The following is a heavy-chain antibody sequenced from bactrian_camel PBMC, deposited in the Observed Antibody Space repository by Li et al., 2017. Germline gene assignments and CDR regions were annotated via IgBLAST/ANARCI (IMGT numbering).Heavy chain of an antibody. CDR2: LAIDRAT. CDR1: ESIPNKCG. CDR3: AKAGGPKTALGGAV. D-gene: IGHD1*01. V-gene: IGHV3S53*01. J-gene: IGHJ4*01. Sequence: HVQLVESGGGAVQPGGSLRLSCTASESIPNKCGMAWYRQYPGKVRELVSVLAIDRATHYADAVKGRFTISEDDAKNAVYLQMNSLKLEDTAMYQCAKAGGPKTALGGAVRGQGTQVTVS.